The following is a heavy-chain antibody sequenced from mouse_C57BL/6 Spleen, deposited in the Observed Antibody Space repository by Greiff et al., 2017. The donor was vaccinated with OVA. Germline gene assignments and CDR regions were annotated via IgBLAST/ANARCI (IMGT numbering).Heavy chain of an antibody. CDR2: IRYDGSN. J-gene: IGHJ4*01. Sequence: EVQLQQSGPGLVKPSQSLSLTCSVTGYSITSGYYWNWIRQFPGNKLEWMGYIRYDGSNNYNPSLKNRISITRDTSKNQFFLKLNSVTTEDTATDYCARSEYDECYYAMDYWGQGTSVTVAS. CDR1: GYSITSGYY. D-gene: IGHD2-12*01. CDR3: ARSEYDECYYAMDY. V-gene: IGHV3-6*01.